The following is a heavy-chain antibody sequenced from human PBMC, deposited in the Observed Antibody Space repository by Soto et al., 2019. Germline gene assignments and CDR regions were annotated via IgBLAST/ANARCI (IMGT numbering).Heavy chain of an antibody. CDR3: ARHGWIAAAGKGRGNWFDP. CDR2: IYPGDSDT. D-gene: IGHD6-13*01. J-gene: IGHJ5*02. V-gene: IGHV5-51*01. CDR1: GYSFTSYW. Sequence: EVQLVQSGAEVKKPGESLKISCKGSGYSFTSYWIGWVRQMPGKGLEWMGIIYPGDSDTRYSPSFQGQVTISADKSISTACLQWSSLKASDTAMYYCARHGWIAAAGKGRGNWFDPWGQGTLVTVSS.